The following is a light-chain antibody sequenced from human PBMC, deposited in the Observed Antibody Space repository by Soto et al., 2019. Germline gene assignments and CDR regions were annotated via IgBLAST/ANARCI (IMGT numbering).Light chain of an antibody. CDR2: SAS. CDR3: QHYGSSPST. V-gene: IGKV3-20*01. CDR1: QSVSSSY. Sequence: EIVLTQSPGTLSLSPGERATLSCRASQSVSSSYLAWYQQKPGQAPRLLIYSASTRAPGIPDRFSGSGSGTDFTLTISRLEPEDFAVYYCQHYGSSPSTFGRGTKVEIK. J-gene: IGKJ1*01.